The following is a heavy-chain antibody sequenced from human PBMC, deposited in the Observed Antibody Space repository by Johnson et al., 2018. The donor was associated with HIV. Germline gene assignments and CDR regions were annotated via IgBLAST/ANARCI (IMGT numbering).Heavy chain of an antibody. V-gene: IGHV3-11*04. CDR2: ISNTGATT. CDR3: ARDQGIAARPGGFDV. J-gene: IGHJ3*01. CDR1: GFTFSDYY. Sequence: QVQLVESGGGVVQPGGSLRLSCAASGFTFSDYYMSWIRQAPGKGLEWVSYISNTGATTYYADSVKGRFTVSRDNAKNSLYLQMNSLRADDSAVYFCARDQGIAARPGGFDVWGQGTLVTVSS. D-gene: IGHD6-6*01.